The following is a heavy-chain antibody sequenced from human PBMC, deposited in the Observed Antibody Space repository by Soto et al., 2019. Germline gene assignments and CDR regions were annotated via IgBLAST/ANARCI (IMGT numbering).Heavy chain of an antibody. Sequence: SQTLSLTCVISGDSVSTNSGAWSWIRQSPSRGLEWLGRTYYRSRWHYEYAASVKSRATISSDTSKNQLSLQLNSVTAEDTAVYYCARRHQLPTNYYYYYYMDVWGKGTTVTVSS. D-gene: IGHD2-2*01. CDR2: TYYRSRWHY. CDR3: ARRHQLPTNYYYYYYMDV. V-gene: IGHV6-1*01. J-gene: IGHJ6*03. CDR1: GDSVSTNSGA.